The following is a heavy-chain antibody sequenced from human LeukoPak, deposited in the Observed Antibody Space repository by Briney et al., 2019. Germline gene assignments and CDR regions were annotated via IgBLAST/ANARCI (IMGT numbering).Heavy chain of an antibody. CDR1: GFTFSSNA. CDR3: ASGRAEYFDY. D-gene: IGHD6-25*01. J-gene: IGHJ4*02. Sequence: GRSLRLSCAASGFTFSSNAMHRVRQAPGKGLEWVAVISYDGSNKYYADSVKGRFTISRDNSKNTLYLQMNSLRAEDTAVYYCASGRAEYFDYWGQGTLVTVSS. CDR2: ISYDGSNK. V-gene: IGHV3-30-3*01.